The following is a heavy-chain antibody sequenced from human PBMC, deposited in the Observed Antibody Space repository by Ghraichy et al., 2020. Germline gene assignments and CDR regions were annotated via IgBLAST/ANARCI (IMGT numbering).Heavy chain of an antibody. CDR1: GGSISSYY. Sequence: SETLSLTCTVSGGSISSYYWSWIRQPPGKGLEWIGYIYYSGSTNYNPSLKSRVTISVDTSKNQFSLKLSSVTAADTAVYYCARVLTTVTDPLRDNWFDPWGQGTLVTVSS. D-gene: IGHD4-17*01. CDR2: IYYSGST. V-gene: IGHV4-59*01. CDR3: ARVLTTVTDPLRDNWFDP. J-gene: IGHJ5*02.